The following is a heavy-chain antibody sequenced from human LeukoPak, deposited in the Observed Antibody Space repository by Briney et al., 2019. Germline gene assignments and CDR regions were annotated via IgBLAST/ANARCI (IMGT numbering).Heavy chain of an antibody. J-gene: IGHJ6*02. V-gene: IGHV3-23*01. CDR1: GFTLSCYV. CDR2: ISGSGGST. CDR3: AKDSGSGWYQYGMDV. Sequence: GALRLSCAASGFTLSCYVMSWVRQAPGKGLEWVSGISGSGGSTNYADSVKGRFTISRDNSKNTLYLQMNRLRVEDTAVYYCAKDSGSGWYQYGMDVWGQGTTVTVSS. D-gene: IGHD6-19*01.